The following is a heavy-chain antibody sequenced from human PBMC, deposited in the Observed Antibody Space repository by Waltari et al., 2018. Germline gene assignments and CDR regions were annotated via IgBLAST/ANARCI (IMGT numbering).Heavy chain of an antibody. CDR2: IYYSGST. CDR1: GGSISSYY. Sequence: QVQLQESGPGLVKPSETLSLTCTVSGGSISSYYWSWIRQPPGKGLEWIGYIYYSGSTNYNPSLKSRVTRSVDTSKNQFSLKLSSVTAADTAVYYCARGVDYDFWSGYDLGYYYYMDVWGKGTTVTISS. D-gene: IGHD3-3*01. J-gene: IGHJ6*03. CDR3: ARGVDYDFWSGYDLGYYYYMDV. V-gene: IGHV4-59*01.